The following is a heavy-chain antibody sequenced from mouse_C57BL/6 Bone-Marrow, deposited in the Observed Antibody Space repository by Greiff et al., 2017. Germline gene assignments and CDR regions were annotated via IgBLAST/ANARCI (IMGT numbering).Heavy chain of an antibody. CDR3: ARHYDYDDYYAMDY. V-gene: IGHV1-76*01. J-gene: IGHJ4*01. D-gene: IGHD2-4*01. Sequence: VQRVESGAELVRPGASVKLSCKASGYTFTDYYINWVKQRPGQGLEWIARIYPGSGNTYYNEKFKGKATLTAEKSSSTAYMQLSSLTSEDSAVYFCARHYDYDDYYAMDYWGQGTSVTVSS. CDR2: IYPGSGNT. CDR1: GYTFTDYY.